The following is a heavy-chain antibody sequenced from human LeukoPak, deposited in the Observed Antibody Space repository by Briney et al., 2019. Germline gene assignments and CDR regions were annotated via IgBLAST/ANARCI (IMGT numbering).Heavy chain of an antibody. CDR2: IIPILGIA. J-gene: IGHJ6*02. V-gene: IGHV1-69*04. CDR3: ARKPLQNTVTGYYSYYGMDV. Sequence: VKVSCKSAGCTFISYAYSWVRQAPGQGLEWMGRIIPILGIAKYTQKFQGKVTINAHKPTSTAYMQLSSLRTEDTAVYYCARKPLQNTVTGYYSYYGMDVWGQGTTVTVSS. D-gene: IGHD4-11*01. CDR1: GCTFISYA.